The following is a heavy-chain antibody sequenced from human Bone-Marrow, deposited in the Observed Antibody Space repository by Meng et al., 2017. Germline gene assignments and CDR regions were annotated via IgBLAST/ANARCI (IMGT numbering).Heavy chain of an antibody. D-gene: IGHD1-26*01. CDR2: ISSHGGST. V-gene: IGHV3-64*01. Sequence: GGSLRLSSAASGFTFSSYAMHWVRQAPGKGLEYVSAISSHGGSTYYANSMKGRFTISRDNSKNTLYLQMGSLRAEDMAVYYCARGGWELLRGWFDPWGQGTLVTVSS. CDR1: GFTFSSYA. CDR3: ARGGWELLRGWFDP. J-gene: IGHJ5*02.